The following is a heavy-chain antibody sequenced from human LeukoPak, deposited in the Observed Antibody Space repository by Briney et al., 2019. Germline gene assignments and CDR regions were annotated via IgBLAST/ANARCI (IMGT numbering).Heavy chain of an antibody. D-gene: IGHD3-22*01. CDR1: GFTFSSYA. V-gene: IGHV3-23*01. J-gene: IGHJ4*02. CDR2: ISGSGGST. Sequence: GGSLRLSCAASGFTFSSYAMSWVRQAPGKGLEWVSAISGSGGSTYYADSVKGRFTISRVNSKNTLYLQMNSLRAEDTAVYYCAKDYYDSSGYYYGYWGQGTLVTVSS. CDR3: AKDYYDSSGYYYGY.